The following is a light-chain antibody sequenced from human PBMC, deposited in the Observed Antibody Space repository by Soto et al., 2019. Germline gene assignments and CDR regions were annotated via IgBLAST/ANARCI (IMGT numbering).Light chain of an antibody. J-gene: IGLJ3*02. CDR1: SSDIGGYKY. CDR2: EVS. Sequence: QSVLTQPASVSGSLGQSITVSCTGTSSDIGGYKYVSWYQQHPGKAPKLIIFEVSNRPSGVSDRFSGSNSGNTASLTISGLQAEDEADYYCTSYSRYRVLVFXGGTKVPVL. CDR3: TSYSRYRVLV. V-gene: IGLV2-14*01.